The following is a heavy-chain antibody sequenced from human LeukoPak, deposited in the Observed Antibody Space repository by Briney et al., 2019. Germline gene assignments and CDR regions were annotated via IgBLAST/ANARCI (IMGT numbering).Heavy chain of an antibody. J-gene: IGHJ4*02. CDR3: AGLSDRYFDY. D-gene: IGHD1-14*01. CDR2: IHPGDSDT. CDR1: GYSFTSYW. V-gene: IGHV5-51*01. Sequence: GESLKISCKGGGYSFTSYWIGWVRQMPGKGLEWMGIIHPGDSDTRYSPSFQGQVTISVDKSVSTAYLQWSSLKASDTAMYYCAGLSDRYFDYWGQGTLVTVSS.